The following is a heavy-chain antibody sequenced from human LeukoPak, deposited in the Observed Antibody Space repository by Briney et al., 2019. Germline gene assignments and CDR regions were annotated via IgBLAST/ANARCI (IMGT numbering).Heavy chain of an antibody. CDR3: ARAHTMVRGVNFDY. Sequence: GRSLRLSRAASGFTFSSYAMHWVRQAPGKGLEWVAVISYDGSNKYYADSVKGRFTISRDNSKNTLYLQMNSLRAEDTAVYYCARAHTMVRGVNFDYWGQGTLVTVSS. V-gene: IGHV3-30*04. D-gene: IGHD3-10*01. J-gene: IGHJ4*02. CDR1: GFTFSSYA. CDR2: ISYDGSNK.